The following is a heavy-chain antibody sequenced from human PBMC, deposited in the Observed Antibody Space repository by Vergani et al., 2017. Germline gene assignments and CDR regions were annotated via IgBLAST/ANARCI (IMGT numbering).Heavy chain of an antibody. CDR3: AREGITMVRGVIVPYYGMDV. V-gene: IGHV4-61*01. Sequence: QVQLQESGPGLVKPSETLSLTCTVSGGSVSSGSYYWSWIRQPPGKGLEWIGYIYYSGSTNYNPSLKSRVTISVDTSKNQFSLKLSSVTAADTAVYYCAREGITMVRGVIVPYYGMDVWGQGP. CDR1: GGSVSSGSYY. CDR2: IYYSGST. D-gene: IGHD3-10*01. J-gene: IGHJ6*02.